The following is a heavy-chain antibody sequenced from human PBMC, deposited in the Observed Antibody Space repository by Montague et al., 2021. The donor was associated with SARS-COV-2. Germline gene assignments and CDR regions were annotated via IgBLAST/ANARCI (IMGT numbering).Heavy chain of an antibody. V-gene: IGHV4-59*08. Sequence: SETLSLTCTVSSGSISNYYWSWIRQPPGKGLEWIGFIYHTESTNYNPSLESRVTISIDASKNQFSLRVRSVTAADTAVYYCARSVQYAYGLDVWGQGTTVTVSS. CDR3: ARSVQYAYGLDV. CDR2: IYHTEST. CDR1: SGSISNYY. D-gene: IGHD2-8*01. J-gene: IGHJ6*02.